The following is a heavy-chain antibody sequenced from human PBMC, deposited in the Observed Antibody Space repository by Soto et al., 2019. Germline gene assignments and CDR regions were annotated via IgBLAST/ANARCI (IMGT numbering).Heavy chain of an antibody. CDR1: GFTFSSYA. CDR2: ISGSGGST. V-gene: IGHV3-23*01. J-gene: IGHJ4*02. Sequence: EVQLLESGGGLVQPGGSLRLSCAASGFTFSSYAMRWVRQAPGKGLEWVSAISGSGGSTYYADSVKGLFTISRDNSKNKLYLQMNSLRAEDTAVYYCAKRGSGSCFDYWGQGTLVTVSS. D-gene: IGHD3-10*01. CDR3: AKRGSGSCFDY.